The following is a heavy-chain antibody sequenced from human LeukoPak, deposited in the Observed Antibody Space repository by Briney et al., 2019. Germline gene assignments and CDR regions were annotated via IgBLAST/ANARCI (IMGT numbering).Heavy chain of an antibody. CDR3: ARDRGYYDILTGLRPGAFDI. J-gene: IGHJ3*02. CDR2: ISSGSSYI. CDR1: GFTFSSYS. D-gene: IGHD3-9*01. Sequence: PGGSLRLSCAASGFTFSSYSMNWVRQAPGKGLEWVSSISSGSSYIYYADSVKGRFTISRDNAKNSLYLQMNSLRAEDAAVYYCARDRGYYDILTGLRPGAFDIWGQGTMVTVSS. V-gene: IGHV3-21*01.